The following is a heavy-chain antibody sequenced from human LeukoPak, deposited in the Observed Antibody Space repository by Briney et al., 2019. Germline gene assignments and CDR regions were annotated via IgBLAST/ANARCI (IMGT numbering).Heavy chain of an antibody. D-gene: IGHD1-14*01. J-gene: IGHJ4*02. Sequence: GGSLRLSFAASGITFTSAWMGWVRPAPGKGLEWVGRIKSKTDGGTTDYAAPVRGRFTISTDDSKITSYLQMNNLKIEDTAVYYCTTDGGITIRPLFDFWGQGTPVTVSS. CDR1: GITFTSAW. CDR2: IKSKTDGGTT. V-gene: IGHV3-15*01. CDR3: TTDGGITIRPLFDF.